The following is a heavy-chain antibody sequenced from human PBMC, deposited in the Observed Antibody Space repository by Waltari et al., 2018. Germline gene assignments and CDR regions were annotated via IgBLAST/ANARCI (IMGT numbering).Heavy chain of an antibody. V-gene: IGHV3-30*02. J-gene: IGHJ4*02. CDR2: IRYDGSNK. D-gene: IGHD2-2*02. CDR1: GFTFSSYG. Sequence: QVQLVESGGGVVQPGGSLRLSCAASGFTFSSYGMHWVRQAPGKGLEWVAFIRYDGSNKYYADSVKGRFTISRDNSKNTLYLQMNSLRAEDTAVYYCAKGGEDIVVVPAAIRIDYFDYWGQGTLVTVSS. CDR3: AKGGEDIVVVPAAIRIDYFDY.